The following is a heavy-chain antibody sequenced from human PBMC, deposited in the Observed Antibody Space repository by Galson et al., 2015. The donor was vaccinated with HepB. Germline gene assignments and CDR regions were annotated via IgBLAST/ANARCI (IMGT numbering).Heavy chain of an antibody. D-gene: IGHD3-3*01. CDR2: ISAYNGNT. V-gene: IGHV1-18*01. CDR3: ARDRMSMIFGVVINYYYGMDV. Sequence: SVKVSCKASGYTFTSYGISWVRQAPGQGLEWMGWISAYNGNTNYAQKLQGRVTMTTDTSTSTAYMELRSLRSDDTAVCYCARDRMSMIFGVVINYYYGMDVWGQGTTVTVSS. J-gene: IGHJ6*02. CDR1: GYTFTSYG.